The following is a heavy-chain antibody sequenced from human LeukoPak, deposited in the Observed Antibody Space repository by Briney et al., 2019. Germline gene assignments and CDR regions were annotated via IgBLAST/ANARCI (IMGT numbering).Heavy chain of an antibody. CDR1: GFTFSSYW. Sequence: GGSLRLSCAASGFTFSSYWMHWVRQAPGKGLVWVSRINSDGSSTSYADSVKGRFTISRDNAKNSLYLQMNSLRAEDTAVYYCARVGATFRQSGAFDIWGQGTMVTVSS. CDR2: INSDGSST. CDR3: ARVGATFRQSGAFDI. J-gene: IGHJ3*02. D-gene: IGHD1-26*01. V-gene: IGHV3-74*01.